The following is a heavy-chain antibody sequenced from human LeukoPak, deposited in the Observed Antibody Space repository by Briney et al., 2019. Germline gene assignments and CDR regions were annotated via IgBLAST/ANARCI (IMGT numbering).Heavy chain of an antibody. Sequence: GDSLKISCKGSGYSFANYWIAWVRQMPGKGLEWMGFIYPGDSNTRNSPSFQGLVTISADKSISTAYLQWSSLEVSDTAIYYCARLPDAIVPPLGTRAGVAGYFGLWGQGALITVSA. V-gene: IGHV5-51*01. D-gene: IGHD6-19*01. CDR1: GYSFANYW. CDR2: IYPGDSNT. CDR3: ARLPDAIVPPLGTRAGVAGYFGL. J-gene: IGHJ4*02.